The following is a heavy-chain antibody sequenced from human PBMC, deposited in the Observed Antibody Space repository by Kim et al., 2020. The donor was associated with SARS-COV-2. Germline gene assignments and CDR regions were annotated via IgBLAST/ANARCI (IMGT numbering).Heavy chain of an antibody. D-gene: IGHD1-26*01. V-gene: IGHV4-39*01. J-gene: IGHJ6*03. Sequence: YNPALKRRVTISADTSKNEISLSLTTVTAADTAVYYCARIYYPYVYLDVWGKGTSVTVSS. CDR3: ARIYYPYVYLDV.